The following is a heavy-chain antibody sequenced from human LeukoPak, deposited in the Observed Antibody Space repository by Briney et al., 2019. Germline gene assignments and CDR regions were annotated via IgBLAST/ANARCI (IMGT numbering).Heavy chain of an antibody. Sequence: ASVNVSCKASGGTFSSYAISWVRQAPGQGLEWMGGIIPIFGTANYAQKFQGRVTITADESTSTAYMELSSLRSEDTAVYYCAGDSLRGDYAHYYYYGMDVWGQGTTVTVSS. CDR2: IIPIFGTA. CDR3: AGDSLRGDYAHYYYYGMDV. D-gene: IGHD4-17*01. V-gene: IGHV1-69*13. J-gene: IGHJ6*02. CDR1: GGTFSSYA.